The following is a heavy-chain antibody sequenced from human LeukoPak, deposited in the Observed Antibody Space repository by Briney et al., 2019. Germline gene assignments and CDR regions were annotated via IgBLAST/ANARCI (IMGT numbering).Heavy chain of an antibody. CDR1: GGTLSSYA. D-gene: IGHD2-2*01. CDR2: IIPIFGTA. CDR3: ARDRVYCSSTSCSGDWFDP. J-gene: IGHJ5*02. V-gene: IGHV1-69*13. Sequence: SVKVSCKASGGTLSSYAISWVRQAPGQGLEWMGGIIPIFGTANYAQKFQGRVTITADESTSTAYMELSSLRSEDTAVYYCARDRVYCSSTSCSGDWFDPWGQGTLVTVSS.